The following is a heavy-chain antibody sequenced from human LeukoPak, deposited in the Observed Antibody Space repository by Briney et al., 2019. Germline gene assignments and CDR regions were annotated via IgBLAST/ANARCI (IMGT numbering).Heavy chain of an antibody. CDR2: ISANDGKA. CDR3: ARGYMTTIVEWFDP. D-gene: IGHD2-21*02. CDR1: GYTFTSYG. Sequence: ASVKVSCRASGYTFTSYGISWVRQAPGQGLEWMGWISANDGKAKYTQNLQGRVTMTTDTSTSTAYMELRSLRSEDTAVYYCARGYMTTIVEWFDPWGQGTLVTVSS. J-gene: IGHJ5*02. V-gene: IGHV1-18*01.